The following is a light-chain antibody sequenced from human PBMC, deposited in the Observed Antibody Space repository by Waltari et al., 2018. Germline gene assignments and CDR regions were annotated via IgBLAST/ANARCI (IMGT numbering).Light chain of an antibody. Sequence: QSALTQPPSASGSPGQSVTISCTGTGSGGSVSWYQQHPGKAPKLIIYDVTKRPSGVPDRSSGATSGNTASLTVSGLQAEDEGDYYCSSDAVSNNFYDFGSGTKVTVL. J-gene: IGLJ1*01. CDR1: GSGGS. V-gene: IGLV2-8*01. CDR3: SSDAVSNNFYD. CDR2: DVT.